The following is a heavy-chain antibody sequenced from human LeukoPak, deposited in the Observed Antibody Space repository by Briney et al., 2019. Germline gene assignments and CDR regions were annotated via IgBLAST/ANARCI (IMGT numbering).Heavy chain of an antibody. J-gene: IGHJ4*02. V-gene: IGHV4-61*10. CDR2: IYYSGTT. Sequence: PSETLSLTCTVSGGSISSGSYYWSWIRQPAGKGLEWIGYIYYSGTTHYNPSLKSRVTMSVDTSKNQFSLKLSSVTAVDTAVYYCARSVDGGNSPFDYWGQGTLVTVSS. CDR1: GGSISSGSYY. CDR3: ARSVDGGNSPFDY. D-gene: IGHD4-23*01.